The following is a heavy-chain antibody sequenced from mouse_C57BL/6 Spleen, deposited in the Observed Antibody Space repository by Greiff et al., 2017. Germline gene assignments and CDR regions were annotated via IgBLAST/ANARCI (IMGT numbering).Heavy chain of an antibody. V-gene: IGHV10-1*01. J-gene: IGHJ1*03. CDR1: GFSFNTYA. Sequence: EVQLQESGGGLVQPKGSLKLSCAASGFSFNTYAMNWVRQAPGKGLEWVARIRSKSNNYATYYADSVKDRFTISRDDSESMLYLQMNNLKTEDTAMYYCVRPGYYGSSYWYFDVWGTGTTVTVSS. CDR3: VRPGYYGSSYWYFDV. D-gene: IGHD1-1*01. CDR2: IRSKSNNYAT.